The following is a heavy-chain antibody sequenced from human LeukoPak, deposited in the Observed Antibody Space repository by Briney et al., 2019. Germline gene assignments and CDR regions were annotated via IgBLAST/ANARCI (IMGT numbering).Heavy chain of an antibody. J-gene: IGHJ4*02. CDR3: ARGVYLGNGYYFDY. D-gene: IGHD2-8*01. V-gene: IGHV4-4*07. Sequence: SETLSLTCTVSGGSISSYYWNWIQQPAGKGLEWIGHIYTSGSTNYNSSLKSRVTMSVDTSKNQFSVKLNSVIAADTAMYYCARGVYLGNGYYFDYWGQGTLVTVSS. CDR2: IYTSGST. CDR1: GGSISSYY.